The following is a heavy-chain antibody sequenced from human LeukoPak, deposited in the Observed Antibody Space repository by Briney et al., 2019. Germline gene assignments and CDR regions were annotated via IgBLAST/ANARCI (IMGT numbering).Heavy chain of an antibody. V-gene: IGHV4-39*01. CDR2: IYYSGST. D-gene: IGHD6-6*01. CDR3: ARHLGADSSSSFGY. J-gene: IGHJ4*02. Sequence: SETLSLTCTVSGGSISSSSYYWGWIRQPPGTGLEWIGSIYYSGSTYYNPSLKSRVTISVDTSKNQFSLKLSSVTAADTAVYYCARHLGADSSSSFGYWGQGTLVTVSS. CDR1: GGSISSSSYY.